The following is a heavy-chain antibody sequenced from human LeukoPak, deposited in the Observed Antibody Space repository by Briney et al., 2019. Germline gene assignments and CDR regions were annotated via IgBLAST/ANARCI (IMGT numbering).Heavy chain of an antibody. Sequence: EASVKVSCKASGYTFTSYGISWVRQAPGQGLEWMGWISAYNGNTNYAQKLQGRVTMTTDTSTSTAYMELRRLRSDDTAVYYCAREPRYSSRTWFDPWGQGTLVTVSS. D-gene: IGHD6-13*01. CDR3: AREPRYSSRTWFDP. V-gene: IGHV1-18*01. CDR1: GYTFTSYG. CDR2: ISAYNGNT. J-gene: IGHJ5*02.